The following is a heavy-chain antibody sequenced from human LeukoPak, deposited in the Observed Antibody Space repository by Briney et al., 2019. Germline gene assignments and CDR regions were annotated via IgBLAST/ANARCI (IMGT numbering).Heavy chain of an antibody. CDR1: GYTFTSYA. J-gene: IGHJ4*02. V-gene: IGHV1-3*01. Sequence: ASVKVSCKASGYTFTSYAMHWVRQAPGQRLEWMGWINAGNGNTKYSQKFQGRVTITRDTSASTAYMELSSLRSEDTAVYYCARAGIVVVPAAGIDYWGQGTLVTVSS. D-gene: IGHD2-2*01. CDR3: ARAGIVVVPAAGIDY. CDR2: INAGNGNT.